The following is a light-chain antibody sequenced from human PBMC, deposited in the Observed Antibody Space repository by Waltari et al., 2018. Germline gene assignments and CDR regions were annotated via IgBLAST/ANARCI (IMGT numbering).Light chain of an antibody. Sequence: QAVLTQPSSLSASPGASASLTCTLRSGINVGTYRIYCYQQKPGSPPQYLLRYKSDSDKQQGSGVPSRCSGSKDASANAGILLISGLQSEDEADYYCMIWHSSAWVFGGGTKLTVL. CDR1: SGINVGTYR. CDR2: YKSDSDK. J-gene: IGLJ3*02. CDR3: MIWHSSAWV. V-gene: IGLV5-45*02.